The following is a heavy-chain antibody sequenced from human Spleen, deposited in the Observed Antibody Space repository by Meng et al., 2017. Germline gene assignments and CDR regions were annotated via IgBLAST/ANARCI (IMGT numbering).Heavy chain of an antibody. CDR1: GGSFSDYY. V-gene: IGHV4-34*01. CDR3: ARGIRFLEWLGWFDP. J-gene: IGHJ5*02. D-gene: IGHD3-3*01. Sequence: QVQLQQWGAGLLKPSETLSLTCVVSGGSFSDYYWSWIRQPPGKGLEWIGEINHSGSTNYNPSLESRATISVDTSQNQFSLKLSSVTAADTAVYYCARGIRFLEWLGWFDPWGQGTLVTASS. CDR2: INHSGST.